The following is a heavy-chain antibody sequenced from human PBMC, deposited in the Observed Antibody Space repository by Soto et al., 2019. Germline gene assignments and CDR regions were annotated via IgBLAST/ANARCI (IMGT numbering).Heavy chain of an antibody. Sequence: PGGSLRLSCAASGFTFNDYAMHWVRQAPGKDLEWVSGISWNSGYIGYADSVKGRFTISRDNAKNSLYLQMNSLRDEDTALYYCAKDNRYASGSVRATMDVWGQGTTVTVSS. J-gene: IGHJ6*02. CDR1: GFTFNDYA. CDR2: ISWNSGYI. V-gene: IGHV3-9*01. CDR3: AKDNRYASGSVRATMDV. D-gene: IGHD3-10*01.